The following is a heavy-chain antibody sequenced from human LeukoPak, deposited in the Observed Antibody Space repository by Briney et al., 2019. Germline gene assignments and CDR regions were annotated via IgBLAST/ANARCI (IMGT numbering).Heavy chain of an antibody. D-gene: IGHD5-18*01. CDR1: GGTFSSYA. Sequence: ASVKVSCKASGGTFSSYAISWVRQAPGQGLEWMGRIIPIFGIANYAQKFQGRVTITADKSTSTACMELSSLRSEDTAVYYCARDWEIQPPWFDPWGQGTLVTVSS. V-gene: IGHV1-69*04. CDR3: ARDWEIQPPWFDP. CDR2: IIPIFGIA. J-gene: IGHJ5*02.